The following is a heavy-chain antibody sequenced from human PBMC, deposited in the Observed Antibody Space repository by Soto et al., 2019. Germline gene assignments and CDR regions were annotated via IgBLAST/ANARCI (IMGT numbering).Heavy chain of an antibody. CDR1: GLTFSSYA. J-gene: IGHJ3*02. CDR2: ISYDGSNK. D-gene: IGHD3-22*01. Sequence: GGSLRLSCAASGLTFSSYAMQWVRQAPGKGLEWVAVISYDGSNKYYADSVKGRFTTSRDNSKNTLYLQMNSLRAEDTAVYYCAGGPRYYYDSSGYSLFDIWGQGTMVTVSS. CDR3: AGGPRYYYDSSGYSLFDI. V-gene: IGHV3-30-3*01.